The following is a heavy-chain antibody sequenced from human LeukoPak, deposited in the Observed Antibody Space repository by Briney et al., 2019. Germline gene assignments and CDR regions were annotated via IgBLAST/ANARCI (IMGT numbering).Heavy chain of an antibody. V-gene: IGHV4-39*01. CDR3: ATQEQLVHWFDS. J-gene: IGHJ5*01. Sequence: SETLSLTCTVSGGSISSNDYYWDWIRQPPGMGLEYIGSIYYSGSTYYNPSLKSRVTISVDTSKNQFSLKLSSVTAADTAVYYCATQEQLVHWFDSWGQGTLVTVSS. CDR2: IYYSGST. CDR1: GGSISSNDYY. D-gene: IGHD6-13*01.